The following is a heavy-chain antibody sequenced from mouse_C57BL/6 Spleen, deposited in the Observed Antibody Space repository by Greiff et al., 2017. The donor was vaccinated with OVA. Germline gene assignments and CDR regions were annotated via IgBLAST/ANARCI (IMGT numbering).Heavy chain of an antibody. D-gene: IGHD1-1*01. V-gene: IGHV1-53*01. Sequence: QVQLQQPGTELVKPGASVKLSCKASGYTFTSYWMHWVKQRPGQGLEWIGNINPSNGGTNYNEKFKSKATLTVDKSSSTAYMQLSSLTSEDSAVYYCARSGLYGSSPYWYFDVWGTGTTVTVSS. CDR1: GYTFTSYW. CDR3: ARSGLYGSSPYWYFDV. CDR2: INPSNGGT. J-gene: IGHJ1*03.